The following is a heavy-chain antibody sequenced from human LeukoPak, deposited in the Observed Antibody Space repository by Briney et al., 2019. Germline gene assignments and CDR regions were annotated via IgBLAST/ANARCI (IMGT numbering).Heavy chain of an antibody. CDR3: YGYXXSGSSGY. J-gene: IGHJ4*01. Sequence: SVKVSCKASGGTFSSYAISWVRQAPGQGLEWMGGIIPIFGTANYAQKFQGRVTITADESTSTAYMELSSLRSEDTAVYYCYGYXXSGSSGYWGXXTXVXVSS. CDR2: IIPIFGTA. V-gene: IGHV1-69*13. CDR1: GGTFSSYA. D-gene: IGHD3-22*01.